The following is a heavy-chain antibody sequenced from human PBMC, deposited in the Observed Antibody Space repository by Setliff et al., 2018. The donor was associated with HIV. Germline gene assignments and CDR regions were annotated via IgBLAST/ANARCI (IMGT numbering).Heavy chain of an antibody. Sequence: SETLSLTCAVSGGSISSNNWWSWVRQPPGKGLEWIGRIYTSGSTYYNPSLKSRVTISVDTSKNQFSLKLSSVTAADTAVYYCARKSYCGGDCRGSWFDPWGQGTLVTVSS. D-gene: IGHD2-21*02. V-gene: IGHV4-4*02. CDR2: IYTSGST. CDR3: ARKSYCGGDCRGSWFDP. J-gene: IGHJ5*02. CDR1: GGSISSNNW.